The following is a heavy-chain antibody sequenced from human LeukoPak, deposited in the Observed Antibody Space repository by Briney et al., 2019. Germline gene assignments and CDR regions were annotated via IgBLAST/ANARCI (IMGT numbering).Heavy chain of an antibody. CDR1: GGSISSGGYS. V-gene: IGHV4-30-2*01. J-gene: IGHJ4*02. D-gene: IGHD3-22*01. CDR2: IYHSGST. CDR3: ASLSITMIGGD. Sequence: PSETLSLTCAVSGGSISSGGYSWSWIRQPPGKGLEWIGYIYHSGSTYYNPSLKSRVTISVDRSKNQFSLKLSSVTAADTAVYYCASLSITMIGGDWGQGTLVTVSS.